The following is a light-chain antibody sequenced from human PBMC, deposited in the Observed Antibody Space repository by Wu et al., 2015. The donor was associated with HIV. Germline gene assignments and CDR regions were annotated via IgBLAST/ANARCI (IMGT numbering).Light chain of an antibody. J-gene: IGKJ1*01. Sequence: EIVMTQSPATLSVSPGERATLSCRASQSVSNKLVWYQQRPGQAPRLLIYGASTRATGIPARFSGSGSGTEFTLTISSMQSEDFAVYYCQHYSDWQTFGQGTKVEIK. CDR3: QHYSDWQT. CDR2: GAS. V-gene: IGKV3-15*01. CDR1: QSVSNK.